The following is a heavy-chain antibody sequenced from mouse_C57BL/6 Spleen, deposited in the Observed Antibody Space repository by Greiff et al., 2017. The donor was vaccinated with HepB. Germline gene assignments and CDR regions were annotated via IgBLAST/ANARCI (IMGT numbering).Heavy chain of an antibody. CDR1: GFTFSDYG. V-gene: IGHV5-17*01. Sequence: DVMLVESGGGLVKPGGSLKLSCAASGFTFSDYGMHWVRQAPEKGLEWVAYISSGSSTIYYADTVKGRFTISRDNAKNTLFLQMTSLRSEDTAMYYCGMGSREDWYFDVWGTGTTVTVSA. CDR3: GMGSREDWYFDV. J-gene: IGHJ1*03. D-gene: IGHD1-1*01. CDR2: ISSGSSTI.